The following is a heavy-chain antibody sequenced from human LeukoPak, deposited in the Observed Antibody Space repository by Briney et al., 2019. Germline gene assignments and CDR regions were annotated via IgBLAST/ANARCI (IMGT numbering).Heavy chain of an antibody. CDR1: GGSISSYY. CDR2: IYYSGST. Sequence: PSETLSLTCTVSGGSISSYYWNWIRQPPGKGLEWIGYIYYSGSTNSNPSLKSRVTISVDTSKNQFSLKLSSVTAADTAVYYCARDSPSGYYYGWFDYWGQGTLVTVSS. V-gene: IGHV4-59*01. J-gene: IGHJ4*02. CDR3: ARDSPSGYYYGWFDY. D-gene: IGHD3-22*01.